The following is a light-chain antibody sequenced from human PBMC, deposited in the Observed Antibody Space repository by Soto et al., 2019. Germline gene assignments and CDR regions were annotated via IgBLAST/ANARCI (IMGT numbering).Light chain of an antibody. J-gene: IGKJ1*01. Sequence: EIVLTQSPATLSVSPGERVTLSCRASQSVDINLAWYQQKPGQPPRLLIYGASTRATDMSGTFSGRGSGTEFTLTISSLRPEDFAFYYCQQYRSWPRTFGQGTKVEMK. CDR3: QQYRSWPRT. CDR2: GAS. V-gene: IGKV3-15*01. CDR1: QSVDIN.